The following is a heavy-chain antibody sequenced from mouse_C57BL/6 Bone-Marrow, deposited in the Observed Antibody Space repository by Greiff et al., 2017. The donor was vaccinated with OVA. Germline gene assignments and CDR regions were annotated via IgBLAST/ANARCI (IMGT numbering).Heavy chain of an antibody. J-gene: IGHJ3*01. V-gene: IGHV6-6*01. Sequence: EVKVEESGGGLVQPGGSMKLSCAASGFTFSDAWMDWVRQSPEKGLEWVAEIRNKANNHATYYAVSVKGRFTISRDDSKSSVYLQMNSLRAEDTGIYYCTRTYYYGSSPFAYWGQGTLVTVSA. D-gene: IGHD1-1*01. CDR1: GFTFSDAW. CDR3: TRTYYYGSSPFAY. CDR2: IRNKANNHAT.